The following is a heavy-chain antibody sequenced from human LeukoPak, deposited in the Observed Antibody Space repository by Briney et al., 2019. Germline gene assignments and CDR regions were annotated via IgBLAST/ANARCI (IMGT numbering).Heavy chain of an antibody. D-gene: IGHD2-15*01. V-gene: IGHV3-30*18. CDR1: GGSISSSS. CDR3: VKVHGAAAFDY. J-gene: IGHJ4*02. CDR2: ISYDGSNK. Sequence: LSLTCTVSGGSISSSSYYWGWTRQPPGKGLEWVAVISYDGSNKYYADSVKGRFTISRDNSKNTLYLQINSLRAEDTAVYYCVKVHGAAAFDYWGQGTLVTVSS.